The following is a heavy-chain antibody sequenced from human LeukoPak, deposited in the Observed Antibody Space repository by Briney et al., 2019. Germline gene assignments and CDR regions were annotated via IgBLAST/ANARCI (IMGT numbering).Heavy chain of an antibody. V-gene: IGHV3-74*01. CDR1: GFTFSSYS. CDR3: VRVRYDSSGTYYFDY. Sequence: GGSLRLSCAASGFTFSSYSMNWVRQAPGKGLVWVSRINSDGSSTSYADSVKGRFTISRDNAKNTLYLQMNRLRAEDTAVYYCVRVRYDSSGTYYFDYWGQGTLVTVSS. J-gene: IGHJ4*02. CDR2: INSDGSST. D-gene: IGHD3-22*01.